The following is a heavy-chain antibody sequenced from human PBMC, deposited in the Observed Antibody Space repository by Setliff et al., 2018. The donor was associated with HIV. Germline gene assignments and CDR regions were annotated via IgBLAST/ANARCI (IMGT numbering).Heavy chain of an antibody. Sequence: SSETLSLTCSVSGDSISSGSYFWGWIRQTPGKGLEWIGNIYYTGFAYYNPSLKSRVTISLDASKTHFFLNLTSVTDADTAVYFCTREGRGDSAMATTRIDYWGQGKLVTVSS. CDR2: IYYTGFA. J-gene: IGHJ4*02. CDR3: TREGRGDSAMATTRIDY. D-gene: IGHD1-1*01. CDR1: GDSISSGSYF. V-gene: IGHV4-39*02.